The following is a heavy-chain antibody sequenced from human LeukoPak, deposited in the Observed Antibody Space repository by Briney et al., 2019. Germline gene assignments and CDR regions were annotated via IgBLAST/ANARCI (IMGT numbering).Heavy chain of an antibody. CDR2: INHSGST. J-gene: IGHJ3*02. CDR3: ARLDANGDAFDI. V-gene: IGHV4-34*01. D-gene: IGHD1-1*01. Sequence: PSETLSLTCAVYGGSFSGYYWSWIRQPPGKGLEWIGEINHSGSTNYNPSLKSRVTISVDTSKNQFSLKLSSVTAADTAVYYCARLDANGDAFDIWGQGTMVTVSS. CDR1: GGSFSGYY.